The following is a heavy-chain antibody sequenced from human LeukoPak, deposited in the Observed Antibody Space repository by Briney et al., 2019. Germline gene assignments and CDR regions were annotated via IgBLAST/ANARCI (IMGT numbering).Heavy chain of an antibody. CDR1: GFTFSSYS. CDR3: ARDPRYYDFWSGSPDY. Sequence: GGSLRLSCAASGFTFSSYSMNWVRQAPGKGLEWVSYISSSSSTIYYADSVKGRFTISRDNAKNSLYLQMNSLRAEDTAVYYCARDPRYYDFWSGSPDYWGLGTLVTVSS. J-gene: IGHJ4*02. D-gene: IGHD3-3*01. CDR2: ISSSSSTI. V-gene: IGHV3-48*04.